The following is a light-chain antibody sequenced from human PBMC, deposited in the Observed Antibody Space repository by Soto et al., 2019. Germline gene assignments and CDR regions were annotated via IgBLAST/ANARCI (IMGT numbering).Light chain of an antibody. CDR3: QQYNSYPYT. Sequence: DIQMTQSPSTLSASVGDRVTITCRASQSISFWLAWYQQKPGKAPKLLMYDASSLVRGVPSRFSGSGSGTELTLTISSLQPDDFATYYCQQYNSYPYTFGQGTKLEIK. V-gene: IGKV1-5*01. CDR1: QSISFW. CDR2: DAS. J-gene: IGKJ2*01.